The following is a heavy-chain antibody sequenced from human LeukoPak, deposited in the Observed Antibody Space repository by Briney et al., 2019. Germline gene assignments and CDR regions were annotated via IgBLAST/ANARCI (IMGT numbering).Heavy chain of an antibody. Sequence: GGSLRLSCAASGFTFDDYGMSWVRHAPGKGLEWVSGINWNGGSTVYADSVKGRFTISRDNAKNSLYLQMNSPRAEDTALYYCARDGGLPYYFDYWGQGTLVTVSS. CDR1: GFTFDDYG. V-gene: IGHV3-20*04. D-gene: IGHD2-15*01. CDR2: INWNGGST. CDR3: ARDGGLPYYFDY. J-gene: IGHJ4*02.